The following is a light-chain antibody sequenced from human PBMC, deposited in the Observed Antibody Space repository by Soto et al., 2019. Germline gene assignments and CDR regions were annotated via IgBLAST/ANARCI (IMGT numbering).Light chain of an antibody. Sequence: EIVMTQSPPTLSVSPGERATLSCRASQSVGSKLAWYQQKPGQAPRLLIYGASSRATGIPDRFSGSGSGTDFTLTISRLEPEDFAVYYCQQYGSSPGTFGQGTKVDIK. CDR3: QQYGSSPGT. CDR1: QSVGSK. CDR2: GAS. V-gene: IGKV3-20*01. J-gene: IGKJ1*01.